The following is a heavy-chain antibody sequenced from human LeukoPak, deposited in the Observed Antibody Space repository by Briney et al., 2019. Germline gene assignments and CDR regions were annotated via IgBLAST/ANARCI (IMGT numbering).Heavy chain of an antibody. CDR2: ISYDGSNK. J-gene: IGHJ4*02. V-gene: IGHV3-30-3*01. CDR1: GFTFSSYA. CDR3: ARSYYDILTGYPPPPNFDY. D-gene: IGHD3-9*01. Sequence: GGSLRLSCAASGFTFSSYAMHWVRQAPGKGLEWVAGISYDGSNKYYADSVKGRFTISRDNSKNTLYLQMNSLRAEDTAVYYCARSYYDILTGYPPPPNFDYWGQGTLVTVSS.